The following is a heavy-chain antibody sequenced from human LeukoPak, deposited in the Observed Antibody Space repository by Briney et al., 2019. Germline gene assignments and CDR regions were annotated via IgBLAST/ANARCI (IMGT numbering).Heavy chain of an antibody. D-gene: IGHD3-9*01. J-gene: IGHJ4*02. CDR3: AGGHDILNY. CDR2: INSDGSLT. CDR1: GFTFSSYW. V-gene: IGHV3-74*01. Sequence: GGSLRLSCAASGFTFSSYWMHWVRQAPGKGLVWVSRINSDGSLTRYSDSVKGRFTISRDNPKNTLYLQMNSLRAEDTAVYYCAGGHDILNYWGQGTLVTVSS.